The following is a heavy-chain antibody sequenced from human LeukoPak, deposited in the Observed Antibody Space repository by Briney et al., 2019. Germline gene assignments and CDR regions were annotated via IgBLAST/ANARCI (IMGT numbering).Heavy chain of an antibody. V-gene: IGHV4-38-2*02. CDR2: IYHSGST. D-gene: IGHD3-10*01. CDR1: GYSISSGYY. J-gene: IGHJ4*02. Sequence: SETLSLTCAVSGYSISSGYYWGWIRQPPGKGLEWIGSIYHSGSTYYNPSLKSRVTISVDTSKNQFSLKLSSVTAADTAVYYCARDSRGFGEFDWGRGTLVTVSS. CDR3: ARDSRGFGEFD.